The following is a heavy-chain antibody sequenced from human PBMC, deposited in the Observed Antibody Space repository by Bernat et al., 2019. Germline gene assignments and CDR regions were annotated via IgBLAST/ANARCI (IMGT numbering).Heavy chain of an antibody. V-gene: IGHV5-10-1*03. CDR2: IDPSDSYT. D-gene: IGHD2-21*02. CDR1: GYSFTSYW. CDR3: ARAYCGGDCFPAVLDAFDI. Sequence: EVQLVQSGAEVKKPGESLWISCKGSGYSFTSYWISWVRQMPGKGLEWMGRIDPSDSYTNYSPSFQGHVTISADKSISTAYLQWSSLKASDTAMYYCARAYCGGDCFPAVLDAFDIWGQGTMVTVSS. J-gene: IGHJ3*02.